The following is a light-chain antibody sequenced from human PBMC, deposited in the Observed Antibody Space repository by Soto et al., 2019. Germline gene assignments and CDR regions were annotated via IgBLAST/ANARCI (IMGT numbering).Light chain of an antibody. Sequence: QSVSTQPPSVSAAPGQKVTISCSGSSSNIGNNYVTWYQQLAGTAPKLLIYDNNKRPSGIPDRFSGSKSGTSATLGITGLQTGDEADYYCGTWDSSLSAWVFGGGTKLTVL. V-gene: IGLV1-51*01. CDR1: SSNIGNNY. CDR2: DNN. CDR3: GTWDSSLSAWV. J-gene: IGLJ3*02.